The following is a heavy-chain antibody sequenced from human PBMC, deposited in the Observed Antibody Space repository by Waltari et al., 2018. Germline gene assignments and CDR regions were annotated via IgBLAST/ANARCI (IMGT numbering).Heavy chain of an antibody. J-gene: IGHJ6*02. V-gene: IGHV3-74*01. CDR1: EFTFSHYW. CDR2: VNSDSSTT. Sequence: EVQLVESGGGLVQPGGSLRLSCAASEFTFSHYWMHWVRQGPWKGLVWVSRVNSDSSTTTYADSVKCRFAISRDNAKNTLYLQMNSLRDDDTAVYYCGRSGKPGGVDVWGQGTTVTVSS. CDR3: GRSGKPGGVDV.